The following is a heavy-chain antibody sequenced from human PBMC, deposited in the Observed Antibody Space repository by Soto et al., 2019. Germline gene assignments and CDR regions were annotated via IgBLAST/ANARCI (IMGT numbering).Heavy chain of an antibody. Sequence: SETLSLTCAVSGFSLNSNYFWGWVRQPPGRGLEWIGSIYYGGNAYYNPSLQSRVTISADLPKNQFSLELNSVTAADTAVYYCVTDEDGNFFHYWGQGTLVTVSS. D-gene: IGHD4-17*01. J-gene: IGHJ4*02. V-gene: IGHV4-38-2*02. CDR2: IYYGGNA. CDR1: GFSLNSNYF. CDR3: VTDEDGNFFHY.